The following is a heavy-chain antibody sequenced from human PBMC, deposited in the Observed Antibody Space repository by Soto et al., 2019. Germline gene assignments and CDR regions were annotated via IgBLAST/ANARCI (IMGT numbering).Heavy chain of an antibody. J-gene: IGHJ6*03. CDR2: ISDSGGST. V-gene: IGHV3-23*01. Sequence: EVQLLESGGGLVQPGGSLRVSCEASGFTFSTYAMTWVRQAPGRGLELVSTISDSGGSTRYGDSVKGRFTISRDNSKNTLYLQMTSLRAEDTAVYYCANGWFLELTPYSYMDVWGKGTTVTVSS. CDR3: ANGWFLELTPYSYMDV. D-gene: IGHD1-26*01. CDR1: GFTFSTYA.